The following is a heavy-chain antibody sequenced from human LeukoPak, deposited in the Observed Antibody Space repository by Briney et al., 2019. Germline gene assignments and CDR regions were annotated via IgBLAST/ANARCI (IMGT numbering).Heavy chain of an antibody. CDR1: GYTFTSYD. CDR2: MNPNSGNT. Sequence: ASVKVSCKASGYTFTSYDINWVRQATGQGLVWMGWMNPNSGNTGYAQKFQGRVTITRNTSISTAYMELSSLRSEDTAVYYCARGRYCSGGSCYLFAFDIWGQGTMVTVSS. D-gene: IGHD2-15*01. CDR3: ARGRYCSGGSCYLFAFDI. J-gene: IGHJ3*02. V-gene: IGHV1-8*03.